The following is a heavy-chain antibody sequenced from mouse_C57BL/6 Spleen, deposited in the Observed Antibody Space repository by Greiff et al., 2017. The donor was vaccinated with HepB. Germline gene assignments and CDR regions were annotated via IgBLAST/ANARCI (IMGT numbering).Heavy chain of an antibody. CDR2: INPSDSYT. J-gene: IGHJ1*03. Sequence: QVQLQQPGAELVKPGASVKLSCKASGYTFTSYWMQWVKQRPGQGLEWIGEINPSDSYTNYNQKFKGKATLTVDTSSSTAYMQLSSLTSEDSAVYYCARKLGLYWYFDVWGKGTTVTVSS. V-gene: IGHV1-50*01. CDR1: GYTFTSYW. D-gene: IGHD4-1*01. CDR3: ARKLGLYWYFDV.